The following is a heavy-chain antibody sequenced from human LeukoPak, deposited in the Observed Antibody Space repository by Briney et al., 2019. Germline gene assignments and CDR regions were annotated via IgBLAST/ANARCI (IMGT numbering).Heavy chain of an antibody. CDR1: GYSFTTYA. Sequence: ASVKVSCKASGYSFTTYAMNWVRQAPGQGLEWMGWINPNSGGTNYAQKFQGRVTMTRDTSISTAYMELSRLRSDDTAVYYCARLGYGDYLDGMGYYYMDVWGKGTTVTISS. D-gene: IGHD4-17*01. J-gene: IGHJ6*03. V-gene: IGHV1-2*02. CDR3: ARLGYGDYLDGMGYYYMDV. CDR2: INPNSGGT.